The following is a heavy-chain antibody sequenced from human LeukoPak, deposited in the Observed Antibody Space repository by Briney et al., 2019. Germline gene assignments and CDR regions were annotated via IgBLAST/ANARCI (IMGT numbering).Heavy chain of an antibody. CDR2: INTHGSST. V-gene: IGHV3-74*01. D-gene: IGHD6-13*01. J-gene: IGHJ6*03. Sequence: PGGSLRLSCAASGFAFSNYWLHWVRQAPGKGLEWVARINTHGSSTNYADSVKGRFTISRDNAKNTLYLQMTSLGAEDTAAYYALAGYYYYYMDVWGKGTTVTVSS. CDR1: GFAFSNYW. CDR3: LAGYYYYYMDV.